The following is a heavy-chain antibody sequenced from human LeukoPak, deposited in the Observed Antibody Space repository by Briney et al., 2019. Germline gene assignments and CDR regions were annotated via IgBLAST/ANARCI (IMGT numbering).Heavy chain of an antibody. CDR2: MNPNSGNT. V-gene: IGHV1-8*01. D-gene: IGHD2-2*01. Sequence: ASVRVSCKTSGYTFTNYDINWVRQATGQGLEWMGWMNPNSGNTGYAQKFQGRVTMTRNTSISTAYMELSSLRSEDTAVHYCARGHDCSSTSCLRLDPWGQGTLVTVSS. J-gene: IGHJ5*02. CDR3: ARGHDCSSTSCLRLDP. CDR1: GYTFTNYD.